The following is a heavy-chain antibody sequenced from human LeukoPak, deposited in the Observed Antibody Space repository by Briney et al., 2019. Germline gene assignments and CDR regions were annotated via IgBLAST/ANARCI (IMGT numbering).Heavy chain of an antibody. CDR1: GYRFTSYW. CDR2: IDPSDSYT. Sequence: GDSLRISCKGSGYRFTSYWISWVRQMPGKGLEWMGRIDPSDSYTNYSPSFQGHVTISADKSISTAYPQWSSLKASDTAMYYCARRALPPAYCGGDCFDAFDIWGQGTMVTVSS. CDR3: ARRALPPAYCGGDCFDAFDI. V-gene: IGHV5-10-1*01. J-gene: IGHJ3*02. D-gene: IGHD2-21*02.